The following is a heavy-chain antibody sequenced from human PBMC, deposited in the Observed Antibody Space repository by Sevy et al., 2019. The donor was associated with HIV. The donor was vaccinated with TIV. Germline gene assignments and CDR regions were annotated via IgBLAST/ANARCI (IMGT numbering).Heavy chain of an antibody. J-gene: IGHJ6*03. D-gene: IGHD3-3*01. CDR2: IYYSGST. CDR1: GGSISSYY. V-gene: IGHV4-59*01. CDR3: ARLESEYDFWSGTRYYMDV. Sequence: SETLSLTCTVSGGSISSYYWSWIRQPPGKGLEWIGYIYYSGSTNYNPSLKSRVTISVDTSKNQFSLKLSSVTAADTAVYYCARLESEYDFWSGTRYYMDVWGKGTTVTVSS.